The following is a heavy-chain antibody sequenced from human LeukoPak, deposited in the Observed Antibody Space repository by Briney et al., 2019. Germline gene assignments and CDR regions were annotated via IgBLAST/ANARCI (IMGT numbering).Heavy chain of an antibody. Sequence: GGSLRLSCAVSGFTFSSYAMHWVRQAPGRGLEWVAVTSYDGSVKYYADSVKGRFTISRDNSRNTLYLQMNSLRAEDTAVYYCARDLEVPAFTSKNLFDPWGQGTLVTVSA. CDR3: ARDLEVPAFTSKNLFDP. V-gene: IGHV3-30*04. CDR1: GFTFSSYA. CDR2: TSYDGSVK. D-gene: IGHD2-2*01. J-gene: IGHJ5*02.